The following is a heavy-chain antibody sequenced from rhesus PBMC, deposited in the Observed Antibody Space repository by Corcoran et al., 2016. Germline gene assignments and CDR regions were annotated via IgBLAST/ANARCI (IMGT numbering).Heavy chain of an antibody. Sequence: QVQLQESGPGLVKPSETLSLICAVSGGSISDSYFWSWVRPPTGKGLEWIGYIYGGGGATSYNTSLTSRVTISRDTSTNHRSLKFTSVTAADPAVYYCWLDQFDIWGAGVLVTVSS. V-gene: IGHV4-106*01. CDR1: GGSISDSYF. J-gene: IGHJ5-1*01. D-gene: IGHD2-33*01. CDR3: WLDQFDI. CDR2: IYGGGGAT.